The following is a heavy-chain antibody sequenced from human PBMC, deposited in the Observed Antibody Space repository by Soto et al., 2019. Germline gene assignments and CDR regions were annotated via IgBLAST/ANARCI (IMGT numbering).Heavy chain of an antibody. CDR2: ISYDGSNK. D-gene: IGHD3-3*01. Sequence: GGSLRLSCAASGFTFSSYAMHWVRQAPGKGLEWVAVISYDGSNKYYADSVKGRFTIPRDNSKNTLYLQMNSLRAEDTAVYYCASLYYDFWSGYRYGMDVWGQATTVTVSS. CDR1: GFTFSSYA. CDR3: ASLYYDFWSGYRYGMDV. J-gene: IGHJ6*02. V-gene: IGHV3-30-3*01.